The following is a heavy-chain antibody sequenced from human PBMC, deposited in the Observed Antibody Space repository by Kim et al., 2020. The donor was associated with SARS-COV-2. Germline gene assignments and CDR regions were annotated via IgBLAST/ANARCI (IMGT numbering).Heavy chain of an antibody. V-gene: IGHV5-51*01. D-gene: IGHD3-9*01. Sequence: GESLKISCKGSGYSFTSYWIGWVCQMPGKGLEWMGIIYPGDSDTRYSPSFQGQVTISADKSISTAYLQWSSLKASDTAMYYCARQSRYFDWLSTPNYYYGMDVWGQGTTVTVSS. CDR1: GYSFTSYW. CDR2: IYPGDSDT. CDR3: ARQSRYFDWLSTPNYYYGMDV. J-gene: IGHJ6*02.